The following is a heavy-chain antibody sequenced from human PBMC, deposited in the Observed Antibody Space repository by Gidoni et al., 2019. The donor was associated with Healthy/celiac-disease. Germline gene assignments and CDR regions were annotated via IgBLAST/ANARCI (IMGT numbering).Heavy chain of an antibody. CDR3: ASWGFKGAARHDAFDI. Sequence: QVQLQESGPGLVKPSGTLSLTCAVSGCTITRSNWWSWVRQPPGKGLEWIGEIYHSGSTNYNPSLKSRVTISVDKSKNQFSLKLSSVTAADTAVYYCASWGFKGAARHDAFDIWGQGTMVTVSS. CDR2: IYHSGST. V-gene: IGHV4-4*02. D-gene: IGHD6-6*01. J-gene: IGHJ3*02. CDR1: GCTITRSNW.